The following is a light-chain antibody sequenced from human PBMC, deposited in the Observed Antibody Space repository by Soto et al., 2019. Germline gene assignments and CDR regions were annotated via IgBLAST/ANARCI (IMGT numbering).Light chain of an antibody. J-gene: IGKJ5*01. Sequence: EIVLTQSPGTLSLSPGELATLSCGASQHVTSTYLAWYQQRPGQAPRLLIYEASTRATGIPDRFSGSGSGTDFTLTISGLEPEDFAVYYCQQYGSSPITFGQGTRLEI. CDR3: QQYGSSPIT. V-gene: IGKV3-20*01. CDR2: EAS. CDR1: QHVTSTY.